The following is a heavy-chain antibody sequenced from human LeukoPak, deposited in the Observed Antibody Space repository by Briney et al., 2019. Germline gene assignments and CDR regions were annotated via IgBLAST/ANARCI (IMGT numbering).Heavy chain of an antibody. D-gene: IGHD1-26*01. CDR2: KSYDGSNK. CDR1: GFTFSSYA. J-gene: IGHJ5*02. V-gene: IGHV3-30*04. CDR3: ARDIVSNNWFDP. Sequence: GGSLRLSCAASGFTFSSYAMHWVRQAPGKGLEWVAVKSYDGSNKYYADSVKGRFTISRDNSKNTLYLQMNSLRAEDTAVYYCARDIVSNNWFDPWGQGTLVTVSS.